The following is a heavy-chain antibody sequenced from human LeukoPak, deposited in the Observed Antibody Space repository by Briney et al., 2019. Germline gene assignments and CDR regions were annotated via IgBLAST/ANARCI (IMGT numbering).Heavy chain of an antibody. Sequence: GGSLRLSCAASGFTFSSYGMSWVRQAPGKGLEWVSAISGSGGSTYYADSVKGRFTISRDNSKNTLYLQMNSLRDEDTAVYYCAKKSRGSGSYYGDYWGQGILVTVSS. D-gene: IGHD3-10*01. V-gene: IGHV3-23*01. CDR2: ISGSGGST. J-gene: IGHJ4*02. CDR1: GFTFSSYG. CDR3: AKKSRGSGSYYGDY.